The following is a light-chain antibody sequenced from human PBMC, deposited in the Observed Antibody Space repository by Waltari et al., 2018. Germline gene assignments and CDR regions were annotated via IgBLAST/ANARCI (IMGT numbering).Light chain of an antibody. CDR2: GAS. Sequence: EIVLTQSPGTLSLSPGERATLSCRARQSVAGNYLAWYQQTPGQAPRLLIYGASSRATGIPDRFSGRGSGTDFTLTISRLESEDVAVYYCQQAGSSPWTFGQGTKVDIK. V-gene: IGKV3-20*01. CDR3: QQAGSSPWT. CDR1: QSVAGNY. J-gene: IGKJ1*01.